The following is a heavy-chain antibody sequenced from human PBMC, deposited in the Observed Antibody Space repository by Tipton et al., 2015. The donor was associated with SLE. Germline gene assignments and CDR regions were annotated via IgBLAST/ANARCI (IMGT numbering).Heavy chain of an antibody. CDR1: GRSFIGSY. CDR3: ARVQAYEGFDP. CDR2: IYYSGST. D-gene: IGHD3-16*01. Sequence: TLSLTCAVYGRSFIGSYWGWIRQPPGKGLEWIGSIYYSGSTYYNPSLKSRVTISVDTSKNQFSLKLSSVTAADTAVYYCARVQAYEGFDPWGQGTLVTVSS. V-gene: IGHV4-34*01. J-gene: IGHJ5*02.